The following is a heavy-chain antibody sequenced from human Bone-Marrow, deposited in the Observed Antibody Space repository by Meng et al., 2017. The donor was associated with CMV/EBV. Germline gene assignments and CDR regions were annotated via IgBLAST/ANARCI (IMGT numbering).Heavy chain of an antibody. CDR1: GYTFTSYE. CDR2: MNPNSGNT. V-gene: IGHV1-8*03. D-gene: IGHD3-22*01. CDR3: AREPYYYDSSGYYPEYYYYYYGMDV. Sequence: ASVKVSCKASGYTFTSYEINWVRQATGQGLEWMGWMNPNSGNTGYAQKFQGRVTITRNTSISTAYMELSSLRSEDTAVYYCAREPYYYDSSGYYPEYYYYYYGMDVWGQGTTVTVSS. J-gene: IGHJ6*02.